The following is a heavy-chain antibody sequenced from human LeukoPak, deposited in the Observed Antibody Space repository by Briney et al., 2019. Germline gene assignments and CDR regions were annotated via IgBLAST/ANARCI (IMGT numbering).Heavy chain of an antibody. J-gene: IGHJ3*02. V-gene: IGHV3-53*01. Sequence: GGSLRLSCAASGFTVSSNYMSWVRQAPGKGLEWVSVICSGGSTYYADSVKGRFTISRDNSKNTLYLQMNSLRAEDTAVYYCARGLRAHYALDIWGQGTMVTVSS. CDR2: ICSGGST. D-gene: IGHD2-8*01. CDR1: GFTVSSNY. CDR3: ARGLRAHYALDI.